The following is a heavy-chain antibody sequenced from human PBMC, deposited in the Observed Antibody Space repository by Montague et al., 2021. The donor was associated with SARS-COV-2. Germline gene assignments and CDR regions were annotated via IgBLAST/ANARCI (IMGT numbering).Heavy chain of an antibody. Sequence: SETLSLTCAVYGGSFSNFYWCWIRQPPGKGLEWIGEINHRGYIDYNPSLESRVTISVDTSKNQFSLKVNSVTAADTAVYYCASAPRNSFGYWAYWGQGTLVTVSS. CDR2: INHRGYI. CDR1: GGSFSNFY. D-gene: IGHD3-22*01. J-gene: IGHJ4*02. V-gene: IGHV4-34*01. CDR3: ASAPRNSFGYWAY.